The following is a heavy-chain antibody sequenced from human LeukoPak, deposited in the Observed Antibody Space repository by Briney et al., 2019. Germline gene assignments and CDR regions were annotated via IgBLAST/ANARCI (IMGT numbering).Heavy chain of an antibody. CDR3: ARAAYSGYDPPDY. J-gene: IGHJ4*02. D-gene: IGHD5-12*01. V-gene: IGHV1-2*04. Sequence: EASVKVSCKASGYTFTGYYVHWVRQAPGQGLEWMGWINPKSGGTNYAQKFQGWVTMTRDTSISTAYMELGRLRSDDTAVYYCARAAYSGYDPPDYWGQGTLVTVSS. CDR1: GYTFTGYY. CDR2: INPKSGGT.